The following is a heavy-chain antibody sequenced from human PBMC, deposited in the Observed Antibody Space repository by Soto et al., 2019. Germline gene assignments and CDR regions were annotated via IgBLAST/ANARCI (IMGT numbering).Heavy chain of an antibody. Sequence: SETLSLTCAVYGGSLTDNHWSWIRQTPGKGLEWIGEIHHSGVTNYNPSLKSPVTISVDTSNNQFSLKLSSVTAADTAVYFCAKGGRLRSPFGFWGQGTPVTVSS. V-gene: IGHV4-34*01. CDR1: GGSLTDNH. D-gene: IGHD4-17*01. CDR2: IHHSGVT. J-gene: IGHJ4*02. CDR3: AKGGRLRSPFGF.